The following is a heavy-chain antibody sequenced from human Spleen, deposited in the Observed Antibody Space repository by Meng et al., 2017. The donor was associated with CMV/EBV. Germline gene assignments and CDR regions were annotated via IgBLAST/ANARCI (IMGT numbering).Heavy chain of an antibody. J-gene: IGHJ4*02. D-gene: IGHD3-3*01. V-gene: IGHV1-8*01. CDR2: MNPNSGNT. CDR1: GYTFTTYD. Sequence: ASVKVSCKASGYTFTTYDINWVRQATGQGLEWMGWMNPNSGNTGYAQKLQGRVTMTTDTSTSTAYMELRSLRSDDTAVYYCARCDFWSGCDYWGQGTLVTVSS. CDR3: ARCDFWSGCDY.